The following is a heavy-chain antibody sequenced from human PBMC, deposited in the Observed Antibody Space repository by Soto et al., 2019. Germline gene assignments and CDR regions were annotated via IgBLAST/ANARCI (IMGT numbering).Heavy chain of an antibody. CDR1: GCSISSCSYY. CDR2: IYYSGST. V-gene: IGHV4-39*01. D-gene: IGHD2-2*01. CDR3: ARHFSTPPVIIPAYMDV. Sequence: SETLSLTRTVSGCSISSCSYYWGWLRQPPGKGLEWIGSIYYSGSTYFNPSLKSRVTISVDTSKNQFSLKLSSVTAADTAVYYCARHFSTPPVIIPAYMDVWGKGTTVTVSS. J-gene: IGHJ6*03.